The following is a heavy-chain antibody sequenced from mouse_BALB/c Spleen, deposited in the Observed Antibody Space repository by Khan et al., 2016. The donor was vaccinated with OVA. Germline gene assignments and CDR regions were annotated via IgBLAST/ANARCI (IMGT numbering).Heavy chain of an antibody. D-gene: IGHD1-2*01. V-gene: IGHV1-77*01. Sequence: VQLQESGAELARPGASVKLSCKASGYTFTDYYINWVKQRTGQGLEWIGEISPGSGDTYYNEKFKGKATLTADKSSSTVYMQLSSLTAEASAVYFWARRNYFGYTFAYWGQGTLVTVSA. CDR2: ISPGSGDT. J-gene: IGHJ3*01. CDR3: ARRNYFGYTFAY. CDR1: GYTFTDYY.